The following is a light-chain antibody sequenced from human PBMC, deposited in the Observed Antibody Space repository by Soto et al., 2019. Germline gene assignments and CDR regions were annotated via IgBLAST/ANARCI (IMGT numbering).Light chain of an antibody. J-gene: IGKJ4*01. CDR2: MGS. CDR1: QSLLHSHGYTY. V-gene: IGKV2-28*01. Sequence: DIVMTQSPVSLPVTPGEPASISCRSSQSLLHSHGYTYLDWYLQKPGQSPQLLIYMGSTRASGVXDXXSFSGSDTDFTLKISRVEAEYVWVYDCIQALQIPLTFGGATMAEIK. CDR3: IQALQIPLT.